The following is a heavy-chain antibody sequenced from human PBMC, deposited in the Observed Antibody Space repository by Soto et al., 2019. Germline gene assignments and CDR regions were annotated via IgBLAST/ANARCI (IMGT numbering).Heavy chain of an antibody. D-gene: IGHD3-3*01. Sequence: PGGSLRLSCAASGFTFSSYAMHWVRQAPGKGLEWVAVISYDGSNKYYADSVKGRFTISRDNSKNTLYLQMNSLRAEDTAVYYCAREDNAFFGALDYWGQGTLVTVSS. CDR1: GFTFSSYA. V-gene: IGHV3-30-3*01. J-gene: IGHJ4*02. CDR3: AREDNAFFGALDY. CDR2: ISYDGSNK.